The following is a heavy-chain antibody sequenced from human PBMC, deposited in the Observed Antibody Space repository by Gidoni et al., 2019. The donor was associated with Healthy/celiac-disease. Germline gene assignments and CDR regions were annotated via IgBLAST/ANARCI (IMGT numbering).Heavy chain of an antibody. Sequence: EVQLLESGGGLVQPGGSLLLSCAASGFTFSSYAMSWVRQAPGKGLEWVSAISGSGGSTYYADSVKGRFTISRDNSKNTLYLQMNSLRAEDTAVYYCAKGMKKVISSSPDYWGQGTLVTVSS. CDR2: ISGSGGST. V-gene: IGHV3-23*01. D-gene: IGHD6-13*01. J-gene: IGHJ4*02. CDR3: AKGMKKVISSSPDY. CDR1: GFTFSSYA.